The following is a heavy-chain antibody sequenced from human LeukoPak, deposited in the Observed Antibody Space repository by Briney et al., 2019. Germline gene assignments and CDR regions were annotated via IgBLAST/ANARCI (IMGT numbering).Heavy chain of an antibody. CDR3: ARALELDV. Sequence: SETLSLTCTVSGGSISIYYWSWIRQPPGKGLEWIGYIYYSGSTNYNPSLKSRVTISVDTSKNQFSLKLSSVTAADTAVYYCARALELDVWGQGTTVTVSS. V-gene: IGHV4-59*01. J-gene: IGHJ6*02. D-gene: IGHD5-24*01. CDR1: GGSISIYY. CDR2: IYYSGST.